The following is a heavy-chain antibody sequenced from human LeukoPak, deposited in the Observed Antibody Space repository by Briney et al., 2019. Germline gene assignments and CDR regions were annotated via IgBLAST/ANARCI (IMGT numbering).Heavy chain of an antibody. J-gene: IGHJ6*03. Sequence: GGSLRLSCAASGFSFSSFSMNWVRQAPGKGLEWVSYISGGSSFTYYVDSVKGRFTISRDNAKNSLYLQMNSLRAEDTAVYYCARSRGLDYYGSGTYSGSDSDYYYYYMDVWGKGTTVTISS. CDR1: GFSFSSFS. D-gene: IGHD3-10*01. CDR2: ISGGSSFT. CDR3: ARSRGLDYYGSGTYSGSDSDYYYYYMDV. V-gene: IGHV3-21*01.